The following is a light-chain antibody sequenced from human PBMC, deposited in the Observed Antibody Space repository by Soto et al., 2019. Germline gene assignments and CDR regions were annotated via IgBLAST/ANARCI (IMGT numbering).Light chain of an antibody. CDR3: QQYGTSPPT. V-gene: IGKV3-20*01. J-gene: IGKJ1*01. CDR1: QSVSSSY. Sequence: EIGLTQSPGTLSLYPGERATLSCRASQSVSSSYLAWYQQKPGQAPRLLIYGASSRATVIPDRFSGSGSGTDFTLTISRLEPEDFAVYNCQQYGTSPPTFGQGTKVDIK. CDR2: GAS.